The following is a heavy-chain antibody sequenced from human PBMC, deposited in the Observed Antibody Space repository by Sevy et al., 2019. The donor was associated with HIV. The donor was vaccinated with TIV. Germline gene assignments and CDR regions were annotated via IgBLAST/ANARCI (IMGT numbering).Heavy chain of an antibody. V-gene: IGHV3-21*01. CDR1: GFTFSSYS. CDR2: INSISTYI. J-gene: IGHJ4*02. Sequence: GESLKISCAASGFTFSSYSMHWVRQAPGKGLEWVSPINSISTYIYYADSVKGRFTISRDNAKNSLYLQMNNLRAEDTAVYYCARGPDYYDSSGYYYQWGQGTLVTVSS. CDR3: ARGPDYYDSSGYYYQ. D-gene: IGHD3-22*01.